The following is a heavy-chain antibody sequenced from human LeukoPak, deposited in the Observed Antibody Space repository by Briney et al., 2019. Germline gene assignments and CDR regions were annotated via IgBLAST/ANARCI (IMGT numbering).Heavy chain of an antibody. CDR1: GGSISSFY. D-gene: IGHD2-21*02. J-gene: IGHJ5*02. CDR3: ARRVTSNWFDP. CDR2: IYYSGST. V-gene: IGHV4-59*01. Sequence: KPSETLSLTCTVSGGSISSFYWSWIRQPPGKGLEWIGYIYYSGSTNYNPSLKSRVTISVDTSKNQFSLKLSSVTAADTAVYYCARRVTSNWFDPWGQGTLVTVSS.